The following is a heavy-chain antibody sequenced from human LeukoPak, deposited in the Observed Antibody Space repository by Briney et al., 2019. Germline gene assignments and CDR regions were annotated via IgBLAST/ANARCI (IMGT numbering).Heavy chain of an antibody. CDR1: GYSFTSYW. Sequence: GESLEISCKGSGYSFTSYWIGWVRQMPGKGLEWMGIIYPGDSDTRYSPSFQGQVTISADKSISTAYLQWSSLKASDTAMYYCARGEPSIAAAGNPHNFDYWGQGTLVTVSS. D-gene: IGHD6-13*01. J-gene: IGHJ4*02. CDR3: ARGEPSIAAAGNPHNFDY. CDR2: IYPGDSDT. V-gene: IGHV5-51*01.